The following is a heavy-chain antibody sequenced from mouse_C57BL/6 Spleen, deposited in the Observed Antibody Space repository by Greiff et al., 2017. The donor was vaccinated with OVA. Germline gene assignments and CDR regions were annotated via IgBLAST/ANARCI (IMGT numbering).Heavy chain of an antibody. J-gene: IGHJ4*01. CDR2: ISYDGSN. D-gene: IGHD2-4*01. V-gene: IGHV3-6*01. CDR3: AREGDYDYDEGAMDD. CDR1: GYSITSGYY. Sequence: EVKLMESGPGLVKPSQSLSLTCSVTGYSITSGYYWNWIRQFPGNKLEWMGYISYDGSNNYNPSLKNRISITRDTSKNQFFLKLNSVTTEDTATYYCAREGDYDYDEGAMDDWGQGTSVTVSS.